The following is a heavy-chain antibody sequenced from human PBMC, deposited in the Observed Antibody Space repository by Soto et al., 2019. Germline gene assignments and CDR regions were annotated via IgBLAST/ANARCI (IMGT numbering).Heavy chain of an antibody. Sequence: EVQLVESGGGLVQPGRSLRLSCAASGFTFDDYAMHWVRQAPGKGLEWVSGISWNSGSIGYADSVKGRFTISRDNAKNSLYLQMNSLRAEDTALYYCAKGDNHYYDSSGYLPFFDYWGQGTLVTVSS. D-gene: IGHD3-22*01. CDR3: AKGDNHYYDSSGYLPFFDY. J-gene: IGHJ4*02. CDR1: GFTFDDYA. V-gene: IGHV3-9*01. CDR2: ISWNSGSI.